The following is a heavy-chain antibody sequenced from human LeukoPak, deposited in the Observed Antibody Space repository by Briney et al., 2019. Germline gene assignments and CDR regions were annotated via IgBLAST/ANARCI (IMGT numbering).Heavy chain of an antibody. CDR3: ARVVVTALSHPFDI. CDR2: INHSGST. V-gene: IGHV4-34*01. Sequence: PSETLSLTCAVYGESFSGYYWSWIRQPPGKGLEWIGEINHSGSTNYNPSLKSRVTISVDTSKNQFSLKLSSVTAADTAVYYCARVVVTALSHPFDIWGQGTMVTVSS. CDR1: GESFSGYY. J-gene: IGHJ3*02. D-gene: IGHD2-21*02.